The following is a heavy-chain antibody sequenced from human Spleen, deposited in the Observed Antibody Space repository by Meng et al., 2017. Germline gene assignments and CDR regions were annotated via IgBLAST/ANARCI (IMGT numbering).Heavy chain of an antibody. Sequence: GESLKISCKGSGYSFTNHYIGWVRQMRGKGLEWMGIIYPGDSSPRYSPSFQGQVTISADKSISTAYLQWSTLKASDTAMYYYARRQAMTGNEAFDYWGQGTLVTVSS. J-gene: IGHJ4*02. CDR3: ARRQAMTGNEAFDY. CDR1: GYSFTNHY. V-gene: IGHV5-51*01. D-gene: IGHD6-19*01. CDR2: IYPGDSSP.